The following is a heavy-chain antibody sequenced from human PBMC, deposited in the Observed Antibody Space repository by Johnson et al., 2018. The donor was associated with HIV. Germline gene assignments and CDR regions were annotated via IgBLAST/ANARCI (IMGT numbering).Heavy chain of an antibody. CDR2: IKSKTDGGTT. CDR1: GLTFTNAY. V-gene: IGHV3-15*01. Sequence: VQLVESEGGLVKPGESFRLSCEVSGLTFTNAYMSWVRQAPGKGLEWVGRIKSKTDGGTTDYTAPVKGRFTILRDDSKNILYLQMNNLKAEDTALYYCTTGVFHAFDMWGQGTMVTVSS. D-gene: IGHD3-16*01. J-gene: IGHJ3*02. CDR3: TTGVFHAFDM.